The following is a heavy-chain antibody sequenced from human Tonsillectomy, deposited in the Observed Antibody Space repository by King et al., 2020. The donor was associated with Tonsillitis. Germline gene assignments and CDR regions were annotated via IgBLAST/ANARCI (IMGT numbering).Heavy chain of an antibody. D-gene: IGHD3-22*01. CDR3: AKDLLLSYYYDTGAGGFDY. V-gene: IGHV3-30*18. CDR2: ISYDGSNK. CDR1: GFSFSSYG. J-gene: IGHJ4*02. Sequence: VQLVESGGGVVQPGRSLRLSCAASGFSFSSYGMHWVRQAPGKGLEWVAVISYDGSNKYYADSVKGRFTISRDNSKNTVYLQMNSLRAEDSAVFYCAKDLLLSYYYDTGAGGFDYWGQGTLVTDSS.